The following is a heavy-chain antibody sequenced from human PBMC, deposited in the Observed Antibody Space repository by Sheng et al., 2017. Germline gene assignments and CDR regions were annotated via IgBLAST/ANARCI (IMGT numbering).Heavy chain of an antibody. CDR1: GFTVSSNY. J-gene: IGHJ3*02. V-gene: IGHV3-66*01. CDR2: IYSGGST. D-gene: IGHD2-21*02. CDR3: ARDLRYPDCGGDCYPSDGAFDI. Sequence: EVQLVESGGGLVQPGGSLRLSCAASGFTVSSNYMSWVRQAPGKGLEWVSVIYSGGSTYYADSVKGRFTISRDNSKNTLYLQMNSLRAEDTAVYYCARDLRYPDCGGDCYPSDGAFDIWGQGTMVTVSS.